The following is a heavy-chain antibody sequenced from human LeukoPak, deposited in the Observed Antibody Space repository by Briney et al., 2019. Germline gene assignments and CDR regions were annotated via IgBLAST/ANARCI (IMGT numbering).Heavy chain of an antibody. CDR3: ARDRSPEGYYDSSHWDYYHGMDV. V-gene: IGHV4-59*01. J-gene: IGHJ6*02. CDR1: GGSISNYY. D-gene: IGHD3-22*01. Sequence: PSETLSLTCTVSGGSISNYYWSWIRQPPGKGLEWIGYIYYSGSTNYNPSLKSRVTISVDTTKNQFSLNLSSVTAADTAMYYCARDRSPEGYYDSSHWDYYHGMDVWGQGTTVTVSS. CDR2: IYYSGST.